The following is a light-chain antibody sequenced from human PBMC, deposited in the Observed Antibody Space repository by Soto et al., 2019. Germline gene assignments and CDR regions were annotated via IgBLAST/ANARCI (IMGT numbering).Light chain of an antibody. Sequence: ETVMTQSPATLSLSPGDRATLSCIASQSIIYNLAWYQQKPGQAPRLLIYDASTRTTGIPARFSGSASGTEFTFTSSSLLSEDFAVYYCKQYNDWPLTVGGGTKVDIK. J-gene: IGKJ4*01. V-gene: IGKV3D-15*01. CDR3: KQYNDWPLT. CDR1: QSIIYN. CDR2: DAS.